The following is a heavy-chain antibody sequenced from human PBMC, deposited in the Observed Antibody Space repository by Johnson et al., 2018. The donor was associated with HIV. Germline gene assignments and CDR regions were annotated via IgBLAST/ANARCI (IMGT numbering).Heavy chain of an antibody. D-gene: IGHD1-7*01. V-gene: IGHV3-9*01. Sequence: VQLVESGGGVVQPGGSLRLSCAASGFTFDDYATHWVRQAPGKGLEWVSGISWNSGSIGYADSVKGRFTISRDNAKNSLYLQMNSLRAEDTALYYCAKAQTGTTGAFDIWGQGTVVNVS. CDR3: AKAQTGTTGAFDI. J-gene: IGHJ3*02. CDR2: ISWNSGSI. CDR1: GFTFDDYA.